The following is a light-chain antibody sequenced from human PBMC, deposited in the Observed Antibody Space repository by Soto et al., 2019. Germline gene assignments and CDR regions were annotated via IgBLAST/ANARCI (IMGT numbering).Light chain of an antibody. V-gene: IGKV1-5*03. CDR1: QSISTY. Sequence: DIQMTQSPSTLSASVGDRVTISCRASQSISTYLAWYQQKPGKAPKLLIYKASSLESGVPSRFSGSGSGTEFTLTISSLQPDDFATYDYQQYNTHSRAIGQGTKVEIK. J-gene: IGKJ1*01. CDR2: KAS. CDR3: QQYNTHSRA.